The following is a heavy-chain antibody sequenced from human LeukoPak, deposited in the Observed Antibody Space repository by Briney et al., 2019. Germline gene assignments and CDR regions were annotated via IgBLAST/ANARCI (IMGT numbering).Heavy chain of an antibody. J-gene: IGHJ4*02. V-gene: IGHV1-69*13. CDR1: GGTFSSYA. CDR3: ARSPGWATMVRGVIRPPFFDC. Sequence: SVKISCKASGGTFSSYAISWVRQAPGQGLEWMGGIIPIFGTANYAQKFQGRVTTTADESTSTAYMELSSLRSEDTAVYYCARSPGWATMVRGVIRPPFFDCWGQGTLVTVSS. CDR2: IIPIFGTA. D-gene: IGHD3-10*01.